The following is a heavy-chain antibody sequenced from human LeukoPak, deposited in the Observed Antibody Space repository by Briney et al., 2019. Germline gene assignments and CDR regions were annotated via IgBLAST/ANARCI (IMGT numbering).Heavy chain of an antibody. Sequence: SETLSLTCSVSGYSISSGYFWGWLRQPPGKGLEWIGRVYYSGSTYYHPSLKSRVTISVDTSRNQFSLKLSSVTAADTAVYYCARAREPLIYTYYFEYWGQGTLVTVSS. D-gene: IGHD1-14*01. CDR1: GYSISSGYF. CDR3: ARAREPLIYTYYFEY. V-gene: IGHV4-38-2*02. CDR2: VYYSGST. J-gene: IGHJ4*02.